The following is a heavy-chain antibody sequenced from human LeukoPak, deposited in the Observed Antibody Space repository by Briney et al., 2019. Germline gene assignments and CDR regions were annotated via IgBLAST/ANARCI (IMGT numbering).Heavy chain of an antibody. Sequence: SETLSLTCSVSGGSISSYYWSWIRQPPGKGLEWIGHIYYSGSTNYNSSLKSRVTISVDTSKNQFFLELSSVTAADTAMYYCARHSPAGSGSDRRPFDYWGQGTLVTVSS. D-gene: IGHD3-10*01. V-gene: IGHV4-59*08. CDR3: ARHSPAGSGSDRRPFDY. J-gene: IGHJ4*02. CDR1: GGSISSYY. CDR2: IYYSGST.